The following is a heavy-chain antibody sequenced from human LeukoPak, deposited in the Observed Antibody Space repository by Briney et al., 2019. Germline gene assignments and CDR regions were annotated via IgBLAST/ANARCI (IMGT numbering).Heavy chain of an antibody. D-gene: IGHD1-14*01. CDR1: GFTVSSNY. V-gene: IGHV3-23*01. CDR3: GTGTTVYYFDY. CDR2: ISGSGGST. Sequence: PGGSLRLSCAAYGFTVSSNYMSWVRQAPGKGLEWVSAISGSGGSTYYADSVRGRFTISRNNSKNTLYLQMNSLRAEDTAVYYCGTGTTVYYFDYWGQGTLVTVSS. J-gene: IGHJ4*02.